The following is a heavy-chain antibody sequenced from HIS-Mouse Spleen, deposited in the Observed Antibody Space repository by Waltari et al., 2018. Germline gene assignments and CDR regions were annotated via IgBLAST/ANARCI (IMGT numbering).Heavy chain of an antibody. CDR3: ARGGIFGVVEYFQH. V-gene: IGHV4-39*07. CDR1: GGSISSSSYY. D-gene: IGHD3-3*01. J-gene: IGHJ1*01. CDR2: ISYSGST. Sequence: QLQLQESGPGLVKPSETLSLTCTVSGGSISSSSYYWGWIRQPPGKGLEWIGSISYSGSTNYNPSLKSRVTISVDTSKNQFSLKLSSVTAADTAVYYCARGGIFGVVEYFQHWGQGTLVTVSS.